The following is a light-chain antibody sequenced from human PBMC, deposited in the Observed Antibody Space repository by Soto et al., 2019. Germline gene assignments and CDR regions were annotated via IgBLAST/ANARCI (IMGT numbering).Light chain of an antibody. CDR1: QSLVHNDGNTY. CDR3: MQGTHWPIT. Sequence: DIVMTQTPLSSPVTLGQAASISCRSSQSLVHNDGNTYLSWFQQRPGQPPRRLIYKVSNRDSGVPARFSGSGSGTDFALKISRVEAEDVGVYYCMQGTHWPITFGQGTRLQIK. V-gene: IGKV2-30*02. CDR2: KVS. J-gene: IGKJ5*01.